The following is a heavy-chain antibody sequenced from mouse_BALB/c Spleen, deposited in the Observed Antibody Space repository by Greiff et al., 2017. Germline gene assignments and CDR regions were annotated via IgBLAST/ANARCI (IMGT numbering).Heavy chain of an antibody. CDR3: ARSRYCGPYAY. J-gene: IGHJ3*01. CDR1: GYSITSDYV. CDR2: ISYSGST. V-gene: IGHV3-2*02. Sequence: EVQVVESGPGLVKPSQSLSLTCTASGYSITSDYVWNWIRQLPGNKREWMGFISYSGSTSYNPSLKSRISITQDTSKNQFFLQLNSGTTEDTAVYYCARSRYCGPYAYWGQGTLVTVSA. D-gene: IGHD1-1*01.